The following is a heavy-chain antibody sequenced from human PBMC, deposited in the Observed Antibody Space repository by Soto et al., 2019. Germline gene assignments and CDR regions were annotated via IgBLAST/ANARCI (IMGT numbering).Heavy chain of an antibody. CDR3: ARVEGYSGYGPFDY. D-gene: IGHD5-12*01. CDR2: INAGNGNT. CDR1: GYTFTSYA. V-gene: IGHV1-3*01. Sequence: ASVKVSCKASGYTFTSYAMHWVRQAPGQRLEWMGWINAGNGNTKYSQKFQGRVTITRDTSASTAYMELSSLRSEDTAVYYCARVEGYSGYGPFDYWGQGTLVTVSS. J-gene: IGHJ4*02.